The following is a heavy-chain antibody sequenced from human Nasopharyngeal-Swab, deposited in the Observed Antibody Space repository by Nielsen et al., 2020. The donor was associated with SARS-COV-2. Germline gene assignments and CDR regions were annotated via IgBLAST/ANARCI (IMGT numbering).Heavy chain of an antibody. CDR1: GVSITSQS. CDR3: AKEGATGWFDP. CDR2: ISHNSGT. V-gene: IGHV4-59*11. Sequence: SETLSPTCTVSGVSITSQSWSWIRQPPGKGLEWIGYISHNSGTSYSPSLKSRVTMFLDTSKNQFSLRLRSLNAADTAVYYCAKEGATGWFDPWGQGTLVTVSS. J-gene: IGHJ5*02.